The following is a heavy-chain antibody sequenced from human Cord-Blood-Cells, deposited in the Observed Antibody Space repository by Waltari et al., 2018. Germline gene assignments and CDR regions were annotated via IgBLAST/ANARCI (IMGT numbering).Heavy chain of an antibody. J-gene: IGHJ4*02. CDR2: IYPGEADT. V-gene: IGHV5-51*01. CDR1: GYSFTSYW. CDR3: ARQRSIAAAGDY. D-gene: IGHD6-13*01. Sequence: EVQLVQSGAEVKKPGESLKISCKGSGYSFTSYWIGWVRQRPGTGLEWRRIIYPGEADTSYSPSSQCQVTISADKSISTAYLQWSSLKASDTAMYYCARQRSIAAAGDYWGQGTLVTVSS.